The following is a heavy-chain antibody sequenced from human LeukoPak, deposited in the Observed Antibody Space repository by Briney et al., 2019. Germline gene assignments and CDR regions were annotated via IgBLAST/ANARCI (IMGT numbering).Heavy chain of an antibody. CDR1: GGSISSYY. J-gene: IGHJ4*02. D-gene: IGHD5-18*01. V-gene: IGHV4-59*01. CDR2: IYYSGST. CDR3: ARGYSYGYVVY. Sequence: SQTMSLTCTVSGGSISSYYSSWNRQPPRKVLEWIGYIYYSGSTNYNPSLKSRVTISVDTSKNQFSLKLSSVTAADTAVYYCARGYSYGYVVYWGQGTLVTVSS.